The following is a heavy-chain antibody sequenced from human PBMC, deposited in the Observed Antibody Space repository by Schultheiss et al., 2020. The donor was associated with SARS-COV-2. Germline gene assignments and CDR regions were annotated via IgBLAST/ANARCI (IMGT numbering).Heavy chain of an antibody. D-gene: IGHD6-19*01. V-gene: IGHV3-30*04. CDR1: GFTFSSYA. CDR2: VSYDGSDK. J-gene: IGHJ4*02. Sequence: GFLRLSCSASGFTFSSYAMHWVRQAPGKGLEWVATVSYDGSDKYYADSVKGRFTISRDNSKNTLYLHMNSLRAEDTAVYYCAKDKEYSSGWGTLDYWGQGTLVTVS. CDR3: AKDKEYSSGWGTLDY.